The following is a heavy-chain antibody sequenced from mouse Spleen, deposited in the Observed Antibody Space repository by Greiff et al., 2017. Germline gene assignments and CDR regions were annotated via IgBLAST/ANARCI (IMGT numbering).Heavy chain of an antibody. D-gene: IGHD1-1*01. CDR3: ARDRDYDGSYFWFAY. V-gene: IGHV5-6-4*01. CDR2: ISNSGGST. CDR1: GFTFSSYY. J-gene: IGHJ3*01. Sequence: EVNVVESGGGLVKPGGSLKLSCAASGFTFSSYYMSWVRQTPEKRLEWVATISNSGGSTYYPDSVKDRFTISRDNAKNTLYLQMSSLNSEDTAVYYCARDRDYDGSYFWFAYWGQGTLVTVSA.